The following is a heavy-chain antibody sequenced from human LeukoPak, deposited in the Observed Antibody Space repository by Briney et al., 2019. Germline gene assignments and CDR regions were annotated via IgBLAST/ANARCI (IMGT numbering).Heavy chain of an antibody. CDR1: GYTFTGYY. CDR2: INPNSGDT. CDR3: ARDNRGILWFGAPRLFYFDY. D-gene: IGHD3-10*01. J-gene: IGHJ4*02. V-gene: IGHV1-2*04. Sequence: ASVKVSCKASGYTFTGYYMHWVRQAPGQGLEWMGWINPNSGDTNYAQKFQGWVTMTRDTSISTAYMELSRLRSDDTAVYYCARDNRGILWFGAPRLFYFDYWGQGTLVTVSS.